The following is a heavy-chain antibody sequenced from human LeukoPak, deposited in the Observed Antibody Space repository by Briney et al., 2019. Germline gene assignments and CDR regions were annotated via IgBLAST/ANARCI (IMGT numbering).Heavy chain of an antibody. CDR3: ARRGAPAGRDAFDI. Sequence: PGGSLRLSCAASGFTFSDYYMSWIRQAPGKGLEWVSYISSSGSNIYYADSVKGRFTLSRDNAKNSLYLQMNSLRAEDTAMCYCARRGAPAGRDAFDIWGQGTMVTVSS. CDR2: ISSSGSNI. CDR1: GFTFSDYY. D-gene: IGHD6-13*01. J-gene: IGHJ3*02. V-gene: IGHV3-11*01.